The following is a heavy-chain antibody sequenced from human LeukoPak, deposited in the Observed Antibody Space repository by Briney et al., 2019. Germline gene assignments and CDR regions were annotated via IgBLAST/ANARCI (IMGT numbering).Heavy chain of an antibody. CDR1: GGSISSGGYY. J-gene: IGHJ4*02. V-gene: IGHV4-31*03. CDR3: ARGKLWFGDEGTYYFDY. Sequence: SQTLSLTCTVSGGSISSGGYYWSRIRQHPGKGLEWIGYIYYSGSTYYNPSLKSRVTISVDTSKNQFSLKLSSVTAADTAVYYCARGKLWFGDEGTYYFDYWGQGTLVTVSS. D-gene: IGHD3-10*01. CDR2: IYYSGST.